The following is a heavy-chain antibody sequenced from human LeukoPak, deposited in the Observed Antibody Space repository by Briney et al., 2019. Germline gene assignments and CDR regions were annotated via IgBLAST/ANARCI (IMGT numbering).Heavy chain of an antibody. CDR2: ISYDGSNK. Sequence: GGSLRLSCAASGFTFSSYAMHWVRQAPGKGLEWVAVISYDGSNKYYADSVKGRFTISRDNSKNTLYLQMNSLRAEDTAVYYCAKDPVVPAAIRGVYFDYWGQGTLVTVSS. CDR3: AKDPVVPAAIRGVYFDY. CDR1: GFTFSSYA. J-gene: IGHJ4*02. D-gene: IGHD2-2*02. V-gene: IGHV3-30-3*01.